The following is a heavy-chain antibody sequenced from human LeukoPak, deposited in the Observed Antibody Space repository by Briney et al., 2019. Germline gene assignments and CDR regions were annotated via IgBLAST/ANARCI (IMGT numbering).Heavy chain of an antibody. V-gene: IGHV4-59*01. CDR1: GDSISSYF. Sequence: PSETLSLTCSVSGDSISSYFWAWIRQPPGKGLEWIGYVCYNGTTNYNPSLRNRVTISVDTSKNQFSLKLSSVTAADTAVYYCARAAYSGSYHSDYWGQGTLVTVSS. CDR3: ARAAYSGSYHSDY. CDR2: VCYNGTT. J-gene: IGHJ4*02. D-gene: IGHD1-26*01.